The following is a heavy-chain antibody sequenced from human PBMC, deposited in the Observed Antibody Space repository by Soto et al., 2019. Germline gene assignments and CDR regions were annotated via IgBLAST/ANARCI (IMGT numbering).Heavy chain of an antibody. CDR3: TRDASRDSSARGWFDP. CDR2: ISSNSAYI. J-gene: IGHJ5*02. D-gene: IGHD6-13*01. V-gene: IGHV3-21*01. CDR1: EFTFRSFT. Sequence: TGGSLRLSCAASEFTFRSFTMNWVRQAPGKGLEWVSTISSNSAYIYYTDALRGRFTISRDNAKNSLHLQMNSLRAEDTAVYYCTRDASRDSSARGWFDPWGPGTLVTVSS.